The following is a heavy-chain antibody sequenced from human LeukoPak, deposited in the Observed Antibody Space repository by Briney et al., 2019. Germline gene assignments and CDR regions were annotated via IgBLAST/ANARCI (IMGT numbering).Heavy chain of an antibody. Sequence: GGSLRLSCATSGFTFSRYAMHWVRQAPGKGLEWVALISYDANIGSNKYYADSVKGRFTTSRDNSKNTLYLQMNSQRAEDTAVYYCARDGGYDFWSGYYQDYWGQGTLVTVSS. CDR3: ARDGGYDFWSGYYQDY. CDR2: ISYDANIGSNK. V-gene: IGHV3-30-3*01. CDR1: GFTFSRYA. D-gene: IGHD3-3*01. J-gene: IGHJ4*02.